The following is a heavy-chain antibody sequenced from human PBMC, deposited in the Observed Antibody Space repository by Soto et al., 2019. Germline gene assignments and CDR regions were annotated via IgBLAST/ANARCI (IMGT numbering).Heavy chain of an antibody. CDR1: GLAVSENY. CDR2: IYTGGDT. D-gene: IGHD5-12*01. J-gene: IGHJ4*02. V-gene: IGHV3-66*01. Sequence: EAHLVESGGGLVQPGGSLTLSCVASGLAVSENYMTWVRRAPGKGLEWVAIIYTGGDTYYADSVKGRCTSSRDNSKNTVFLQMNSLRSTETAVYVSARVRRCSDYGESEIENCSASWGQGTRVSVSS. CDR3: ARVRRCSDYGESEIENCSAS.